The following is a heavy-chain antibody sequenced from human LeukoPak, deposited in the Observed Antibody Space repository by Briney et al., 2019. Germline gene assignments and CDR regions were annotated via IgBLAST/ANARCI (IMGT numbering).Heavy chain of an antibody. D-gene: IGHD6-25*01. CDR2: INHSGST. Sequence: PSETLSLTCAVYGGSFSGYYWSWIRQPPGKGLEWIGEINHSGSTNYNPSLKSRVTISVDTSKNQFSLKLSSVTAADTAVYYCAREVSVKRPFDYWGQGTLVTVSS. CDR1: GGSFSGYY. J-gene: IGHJ4*02. CDR3: AREVSVKRPFDY. V-gene: IGHV4-34*01.